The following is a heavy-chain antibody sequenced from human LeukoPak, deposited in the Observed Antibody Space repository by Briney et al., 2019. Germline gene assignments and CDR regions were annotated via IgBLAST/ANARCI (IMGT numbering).Heavy chain of an antibody. V-gene: IGHV1-18*01. D-gene: IGHD3-10*01. CDR2: ISPYKDTP. CDR1: GYTFNGYG. CDR3: ARADGGYYYYYMDV. Sequence: ASVKVSCKASGYTFNGYGINWVRQAPGQGLEWLGWISPYKDTPYYTQQVQGRVTLTIDTSTSTAHMELRSLRSDDTAVYYCARADGGYYYYYMDVWAKGPRSPSP. J-gene: IGHJ6*03.